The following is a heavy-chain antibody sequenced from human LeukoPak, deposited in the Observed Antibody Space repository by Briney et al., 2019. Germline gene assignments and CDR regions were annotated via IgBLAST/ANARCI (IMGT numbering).Heavy chain of an antibody. V-gene: IGHV3-30*04. CDR1: GFTFSSYA. Sequence: GGSLRLSCAASGFTFSSYAMHWVRQAPGKGLEWVAVISYDGSNKYYADSVKGRFTISRDNSKNTLYLQMNSLRAEDTAVYYCARDRGYSSGWYTLSYWGQGTLVTVSS. CDR2: ISYDGSNK. D-gene: IGHD6-19*01. J-gene: IGHJ4*02. CDR3: ARDRGYSSGWYTLSY.